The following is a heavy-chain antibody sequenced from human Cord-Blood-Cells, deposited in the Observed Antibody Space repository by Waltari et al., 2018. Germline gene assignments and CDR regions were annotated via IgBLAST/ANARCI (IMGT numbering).Heavy chain of an antibody. Sequence: QVQLVESGGGVVQPGRSLRLSCAASGFTFRSYAMHWVRQAPGKGLEWVAVISYDGSNKYYADSVKGRFTISRDNSKNTLYLQMNSLRAEDTAVYYCAREGYYYDSSGYYFDYWGQGTLVTVSS. CDR1: GFTFRSYA. V-gene: IGHV3-30-3*01. D-gene: IGHD3-22*01. CDR2: ISYDGSNK. J-gene: IGHJ4*02. CDR3: AREGYYYDSSGYYFDY.